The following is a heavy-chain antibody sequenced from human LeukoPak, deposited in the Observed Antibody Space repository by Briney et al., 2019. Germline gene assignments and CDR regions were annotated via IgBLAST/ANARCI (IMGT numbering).Heavy chain of an antibody. V-gene: IGHV4-4*07. CDR3: VRDSGITKDAFDL. J-gene: IGHJ3*01. Sequence: SETLSLTCTVSGGSISSYYWSWIRQPAGKGLEWMGRIYTTGSTNYNPALKSRVTIRLDTSKNQVFLSLTHVTVADTALYYCVRDSGITKDAFDLWGQGTMVTVSS. CDR1: GGSISSYY. CDR2: IYTTGST. D-gene: IGHD3-10*01.